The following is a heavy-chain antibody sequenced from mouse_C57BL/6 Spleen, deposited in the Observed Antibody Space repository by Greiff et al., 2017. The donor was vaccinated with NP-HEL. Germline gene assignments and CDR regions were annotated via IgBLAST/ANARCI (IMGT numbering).Heavy chain of an antibody. J-gene: IGHJ2*01. CDR1: GYTFTSYW. D-gene: IGHD1-1*01. CDR3: AREALITTVVGY. Sequence: QVHVKQSGAELVKPGASVKLSCKASGYTFTSYWMHWVKQRPGQGLEWIGMIHPNSGSTNYNEKFKSKATLTVDKSSSTAYMQLSSLTSEDSAVYYCAREALITTVVGYWGQGTTLTVSS. V-gene: IGHV1-64*01. CDR2: IHPNSGST.